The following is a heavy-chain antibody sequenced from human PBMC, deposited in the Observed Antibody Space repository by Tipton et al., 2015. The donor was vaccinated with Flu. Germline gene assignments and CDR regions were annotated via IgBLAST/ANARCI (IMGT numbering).Heavy chain of an antibody. J-gene: IGHJ5*02. Sequence: GLVKPSETLSLTCAVSGYSISSGYYWAWIRQPPGRGLELIATIYHSGTTYYNPSLKSRVTISVDTSKNQFSLRLSFVTAADTAVYYCARQGVEIVGAAWFDPWGQGTLVTVSS. CDR3: ARQGVEIVGAAWFDP. V-gene: IGHV4-38-2*01. D-gene: IGHD1-26*01. CDR2: IYHSGTT. CDR1: GYSISSGYY.